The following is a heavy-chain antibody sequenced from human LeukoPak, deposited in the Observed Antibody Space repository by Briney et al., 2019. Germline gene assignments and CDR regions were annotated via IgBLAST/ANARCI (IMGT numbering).Heavy chain of an antibody. CDR3: ARVGEGSSVAGYYYYMDV. CDR1: GFTFSSYA. D-gene: IGHD6-19*01. J-gene: IGHJ6*03. Sequence: GRSLRLSCAASGFTFSSYAMHWVRQTPGKGLEWVAVISYDGSNKYYADSVKGRFTISRDNSKNTLYLQMNSLRAEDTAVYYCARVGEGSSVAGYYYYMDVWGKGTTVTVSS. CDR2: ISYDGSNK. V-gene: IGHV3-30*04.